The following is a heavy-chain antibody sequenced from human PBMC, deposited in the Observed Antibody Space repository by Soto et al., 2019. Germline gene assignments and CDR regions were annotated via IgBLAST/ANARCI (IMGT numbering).Heavy chain of an antibody. CDR1: SGSISSSNW. V-gene: IGHV4-4*02. CDR2: IYHSGST. Sequence: QVQLQESGPGLVKPSGTLSLTCAVSSGSISSSNWWSWVRQPPGKGLEWIGEIYHSGSTNYNPSLKSRGTISVDKSKNQFSLKLSSVTAADTAVYYCARKGYDILTGTYYYYYYMDVWGKGTTVTVSS. D-gene: IGHD3-9*01. CDR3: ARKGYDILTGTYYYYYYMDV. J-gene: IGHJ6*03.